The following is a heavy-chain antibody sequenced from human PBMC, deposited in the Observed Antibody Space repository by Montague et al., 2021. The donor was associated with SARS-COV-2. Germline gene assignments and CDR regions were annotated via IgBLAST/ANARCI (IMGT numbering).Heavy chain of an antibody. Sequence: SETLSLTCTVSGASMSSYCWSWIRQPPGKGLEWVGYIYYSCSTNYNPSPKSRVTISVDTSKNQFSLKLSSVTAADTAAYYCARPGSRSGTHRGRFDPWGRGTLVTVSS. CDR3: ARPGSRSGTHRGRFDP. CDR1: GASMSSYC. V-gene: IGHV4-59*08. CDR2: IYYSCST. J-gene: IGHJ5*02. D-gene: IGHD3-10*01.